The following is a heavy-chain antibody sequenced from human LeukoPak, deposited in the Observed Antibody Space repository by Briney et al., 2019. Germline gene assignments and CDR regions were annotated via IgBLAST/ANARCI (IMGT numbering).Heavy chain of an antibody. Sequence: PGGSLRLSCAISGFSVSSKYMSWVRQAPGKGPEWVSVIYNDGSTYYADSVKGRFTISRDNAKNSLYLQMNSLRAEDTAVYYCARVGPYGSGSYLGYWGQGTLVTVSS. CDR2: IYNDGST. V-gene: IGHV3-53*01. CDR1: GFSVSSKY. J-gene: IGHJ4*02. D-gene: IGHD3-10*01. CDR3: ARVGPYGSGSYLGY.